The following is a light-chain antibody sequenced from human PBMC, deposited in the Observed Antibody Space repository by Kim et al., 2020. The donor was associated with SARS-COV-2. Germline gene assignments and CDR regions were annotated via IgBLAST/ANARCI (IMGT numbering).Light chain of an antibody. Sequence: IVMTQSPESLAVSLGERATINCKSSQSVFSSSTNNNHLAWYQQKSGQPPRLLIYWASTRESGVPDRFSGSGSGTDFTLTISSLQAEDVAVYYCQQYYSSLCTFGQGTKLEIK. V-gene: IGKV4-1*01. J-gene: IGKJ2*02. CDR1: QSVFSSSTNNNH. CDR3: QQYYSSLCT. CDR2: WAS.